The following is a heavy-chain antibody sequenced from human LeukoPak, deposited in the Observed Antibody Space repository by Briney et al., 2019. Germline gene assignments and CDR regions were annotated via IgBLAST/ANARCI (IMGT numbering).Heavy chain of an antibody. CDR1: GGTFNSYA. Sequence: GSSVKVSCKASGGTFNSYAINWVRQAPGQGLEWMGRIIPILGIANYAQKFQGRVTITADKSTSTAYMELSSLRSEDTAVYYCARAAAVAVYYYYGMTSGAKGPRSPSP. V-gene: IGHV1-69*04. D-gene: IGHD6-19*01. CDR2: IIPILGIA. J-gene: IGHJ6*02. CDR3: ARAAAVAVYYYYGMTS.